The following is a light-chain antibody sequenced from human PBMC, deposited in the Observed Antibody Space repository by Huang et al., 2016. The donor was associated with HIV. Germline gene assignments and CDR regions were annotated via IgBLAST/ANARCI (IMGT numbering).Light chain of an antibody. CDR2: HAS. CDR1: QNIRDY. J-gene: IGKJ3*01. V-gene: IGKV3-11*01. CDR3: QQRST. Sequence: IVLTQSPVTLSLSPGERATLSCRASQNIRDYLAWYQQKPGQAPRLLIYHASNMATGIPARFSGSGSGTDFTLTISSLEPEDFAVYYCQQRSTFGPGTKVDIK.